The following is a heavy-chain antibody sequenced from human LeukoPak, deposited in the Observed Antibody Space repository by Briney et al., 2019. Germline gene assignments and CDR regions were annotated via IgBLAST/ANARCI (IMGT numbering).Heavy chain of an antibody. J-gene: IGHJ5*02. CDR1: GFTFSNAW. Sequence: GGSLRLSCAASGFTFSNAWMSWVRQAPGKGLEWVGRIKSKTDGGTTDYAAPVKGRFTISRDDSKNTLYLQMNSLRAEDTAVYYCAKERLRFWFDPWGQGTLVTVS. V-gene: IGHV3-15*01. D-gene: IGHD3-16*01. CDR2: IKSKTDGGTT. CDR3: AKERLRFWFDP.